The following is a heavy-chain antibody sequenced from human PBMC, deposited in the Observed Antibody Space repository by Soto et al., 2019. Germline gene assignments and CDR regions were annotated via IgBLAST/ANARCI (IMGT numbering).Heavy chain of an antibody. D-gene: IGHD2-8*01. CDR3: AMLGDRYYYYGMDV. Sequence: SETLSLTCAVYGGSFSGYYWSWMRQPPGKGLEWIGEINHSGSTNYNPSLKSRVTISVDTSKNQFSLKLSSVTAADTAVYYCAMLGDRYYYYGMDVWGQGTTVTVSS. CDR1: GGSFSGYY. V-gene: IGHV4-34*01. J-gene: IGHJ6*02. CDR2: INHSGST.